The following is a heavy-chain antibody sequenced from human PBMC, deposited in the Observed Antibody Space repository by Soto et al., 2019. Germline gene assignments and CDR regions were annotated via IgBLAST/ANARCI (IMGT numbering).Heavy chain of an antibody. Sequence: QVQVVESGGGVVQPGRSLRLSCAASGFTFSSFGMHWVRQAPGKGLEWVSLIWYDGSKKSYGDSVKGRFTISRDNSRNTVYLKITSMRANDTAVYYCARDASYYSLWSGYYPSRNGMDVWGQGTTVTVSS. V-gene: IGHV3-33*01. D-gene: IGHD3-3*01. CDR2: IWYDGSKK. CDR1: GFTFSSFG. CDR3: ARDASYYSLWSGYYPSRNGMDV. J-gene: IGHJ6*02.